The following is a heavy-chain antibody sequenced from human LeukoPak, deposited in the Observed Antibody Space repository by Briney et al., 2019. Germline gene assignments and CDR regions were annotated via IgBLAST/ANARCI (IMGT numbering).Heavy chain of an antibody. CDR2: IYYSGST. Sequence: SETLSLTCTVSGGSISSYYWSWIRQPPGKGLEWIGYIYYSGSTNYNPSLKSRVTISVDTSKNQFSLKLSSVTAADTAVYYCARLSSSSANWFDPWGQGTLVTVSS. J-gene: IGHJ5*02. D-gene: IGHD6-6*01. V-gene: IGHV4-59*08. CDR1: GGSISSYY. CDR3: ARLSSSSANWFDP.